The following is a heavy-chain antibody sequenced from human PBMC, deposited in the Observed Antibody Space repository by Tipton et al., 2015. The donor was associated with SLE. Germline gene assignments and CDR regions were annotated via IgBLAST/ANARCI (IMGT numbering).Heavy chain of an antibody. CDR3: ARDLYCSSTSCYSGGNWFDP. CDR2: TYSGDSS. Sequence: SLRLSCAASGFTASSYYMSWVRQAPGKGLEWVSVTYSGDSSYYADSVKGRVTLFRDNAKNTLYLQMNSLRAEDTAVYYCARDLYCSSTSCYSGGNWFDPWGQGTLVTVSS. V-gene: IGHV3-53*01. CDR1: GFTASSYY. D-gene: IGHD2-2*01. J-gene: IGHJ5*02.